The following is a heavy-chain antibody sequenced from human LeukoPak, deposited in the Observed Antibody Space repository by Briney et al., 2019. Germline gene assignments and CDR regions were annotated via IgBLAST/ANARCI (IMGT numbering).Heavy chain of an antibody. D-gene: IGHD2-15*01. V-gene: IGHV1-58*01. CDR2: IVVGSGNT. J-gene: IGHJ4*02. CDR3: ATGACSGGSCFRFDY. CDR1: GFTFTSSA. Sequence: ASVKVSCKASGFTFTSSAVQWVRQARGQRLEWIGWIVVGSGNTNYAQKFQERVTITRDMSTSTAYMELSSLRSEDTAVYYCATGACSGGSCFRFDYWGQGTLVTVSS.